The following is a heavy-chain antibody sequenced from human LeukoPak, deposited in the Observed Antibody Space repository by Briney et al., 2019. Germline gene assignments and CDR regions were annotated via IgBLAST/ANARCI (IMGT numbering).Heavy chain of an antibody. CDR1: GFTFSSYS. J-gene: IGHJ3*02. Sequence: GGSLRLACAASGFTFSSYSMNWVRQAPGKGLEWVSSISGSRSYIYYADSVKGRFTISRDNAKDSLYLQMNSLRAEDTAVYYCARDAFDIWGQGTMVTVSS. CDR3: ARDAFDI. V-gene: IGHV3-21*01. CDR2: ISGSRSYI.